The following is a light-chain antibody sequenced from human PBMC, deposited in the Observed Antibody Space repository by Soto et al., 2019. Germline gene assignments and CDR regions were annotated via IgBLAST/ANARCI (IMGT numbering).Light chain of an antibody. J-gene: IGKJ4*01. V-gene: IGKV4-1*01. CDR1: QSVLYSSNNKNY. Sequence: DIVMTQSPDSLAVSLGERATINCKSSQSVLYSSNNKNYLAWYQQKPGQPPKLLIYWASTRESGVPDRFSGSGFGTDFNLTISSLQAEDVAVYYCQQYYSPPLTFGGGTKVEIK. CDR2: WAS. CDR3: QQYYSPPLT.